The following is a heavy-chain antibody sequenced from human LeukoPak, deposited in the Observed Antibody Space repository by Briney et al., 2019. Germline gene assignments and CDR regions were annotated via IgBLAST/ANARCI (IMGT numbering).Heavy chain of an antibody. Sequence: SVKVSCKASGGIFSSYGISWVRQAPGQGLEWMGRIIPILGIVSYAQKFQGRVTITADKSTSTAYMELSSLRSEDSAVYYCARGGYYGSGSFPDYWGQGTLVTVSS. D-gene: IGHD3-10*01. V-gene: IGHV1-69*04. CDR1: GGIFSSYG. CDR2: IIPILGIV. CDR3: ARGGYYGSGSFPDY. J-gene: IGHJ4*02.